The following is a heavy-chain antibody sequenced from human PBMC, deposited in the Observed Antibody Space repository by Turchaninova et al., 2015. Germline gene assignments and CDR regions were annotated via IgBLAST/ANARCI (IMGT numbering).Heavy chain of an antibody. CDR2: IIAYRCQT. J-gene: IGHJ4*02. Sequence: QVQLVQSGDEGKKPGASGTVSCKASVYALNHYATSWVRQAPGQGREWMGWIIAYRCQTNYAQNLQGRVTMTTDTSTSTAYMELRSLRSDDTAVYYCARAPRIYYGSGSYFSTDYWGQGTLVTVSS. CDR1: VYALNHYA. CDR3: ARAPRIYYGSGSYFSTDY. V-gene: IGHV1-18*01. D-gene: IGHD3-10*01.